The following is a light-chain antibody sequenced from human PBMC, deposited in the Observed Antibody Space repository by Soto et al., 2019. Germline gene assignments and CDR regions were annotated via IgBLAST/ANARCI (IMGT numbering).Light chain of an antibody. CDR3: CSYSGTSTFVV. Sequence: QSALTQPPSASGSPGQSVAISCTGTSSDVGAYNFVSWYQQHPGKAPKLMIYDVSKRPSGVPDRFSGSKSGNTASLTISGPRAEDEADSDCCSYSGTSTFVVFGGGTKLTVL. CDR2: DVS. J-gene: IGLJ2*01. CDR1: SSDVGAYNF. V-gene: IGLV2-8*01.